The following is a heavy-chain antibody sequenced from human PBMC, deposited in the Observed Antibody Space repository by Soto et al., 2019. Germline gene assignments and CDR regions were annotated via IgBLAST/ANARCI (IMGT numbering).Heavy chain of an antibody. J-gene: IGHJ4*02. CDR3: AEITLLGY. CDR1: GGTFSSYT. V-gene: IGHV1-69*02. Sequence: ASVKVSCKASGGTFSSYTISWVRQAPGQGLEWMGRIIPFVGIANYAQKFQGRVTITADKSTRTAYMELSSLRSEDTAVYYCAEITLLGYWGQGTLVTVSS. D-gene: IGHD1-20*01. CDR2: IIPFVGIA.